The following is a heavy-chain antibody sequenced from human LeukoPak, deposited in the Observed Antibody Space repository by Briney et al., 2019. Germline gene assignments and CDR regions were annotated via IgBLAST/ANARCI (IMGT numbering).Heavy chain of an antibody. D-gene: IGHD3-10*01. Sequence: PGGTLSLSCAASGFTFSNYWVHWVRQASGKGLVWVSRINRDGSTTKYADSVKGRFTVSRDNAKNTLNLQMNSLRAEDTAVYYCARDKESGESSEIDYWGQGTLVSVSS. CDR2: INRDGSTT. V-gene: IGHV3-74*03. CDR1: GFTFSNYW. J-gene: IGHJ4*02. CDR3: ARDKESGESSEIDY.